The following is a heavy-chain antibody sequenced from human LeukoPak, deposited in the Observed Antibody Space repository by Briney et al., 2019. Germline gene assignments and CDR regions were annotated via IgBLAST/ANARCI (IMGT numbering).Heavy chain of an antibody. CDR1: GFDFNNYN. CDR2: ISYDGSNK. D-gene: IGHD4-17*01. CDR3: ARDRNGGFDP. Sequence: GGSLRLSCAASGFDFNNYNMNWVRQAPGKGLEWVAVISYDGSNKYYADSVKGRFTISRDNSKNTLYLQMNSLRAEDTAVYYCARDRNGGFDPWGQGTLVTVSS. J-gene: IGHJ5*02. V-gene: IGHV3-30*03.